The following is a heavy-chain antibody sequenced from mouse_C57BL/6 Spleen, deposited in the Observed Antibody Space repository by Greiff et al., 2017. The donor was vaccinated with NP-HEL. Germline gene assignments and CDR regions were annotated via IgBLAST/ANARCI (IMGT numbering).Heavy chain of an antibody. V-gene: IGHV1-69*01. CDR2: IDPSDSYT. CDR3: ARREFLTTLDY. J-gene: IGHJ2*01. CDR1: GYTFTSYW. Sequence: VQLQQPGAELVMPGASVKLSCKASGYTFTSYWMHWVKQRPGQGLEWIGEIDPSDSYTNYNQKFKGKSTLTVDKSSSTAYMQLSSLTSEDSAVYYCARREFLTTLDYWGQGTTLTVSS. D-gene: IGHD1-1*01.